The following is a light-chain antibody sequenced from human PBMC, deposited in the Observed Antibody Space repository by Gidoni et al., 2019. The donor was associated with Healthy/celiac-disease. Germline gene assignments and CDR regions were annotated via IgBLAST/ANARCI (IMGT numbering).Light chain of an antibody. J-gene: IGLJ1*01. CDR2: DAS. CDR3: QVWDSSSDHYV. CDR1: NIGSKS. V-gene: IGLV3-21*03. Sequence: SYVLTQPPSVSVAPGKTARITCGGNNIGSKSVHWYRQKPGQAPVLVVYDASDRPSGIPERFSGSNSGNTATLTISRVEAGDEADYYCQVWDSSSDHYVFGTGTKVTVL.